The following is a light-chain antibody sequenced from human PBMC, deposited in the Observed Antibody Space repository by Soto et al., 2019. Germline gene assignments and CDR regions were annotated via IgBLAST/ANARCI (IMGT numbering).Light chain of an antibody. CDR2: GAS. J-gene: IGKJ5*01. CDR3: QQYNTWPLT. V-gene: IGKV3-15*01. CDR1: QSVSSN. Sequence: IVMTQSPATRSGSQGERAGRGVPPSQSVSSNLAWYQQKPGPAPSLFSYGASSRATGIPVTFSGSGSGNEFTLTIRRLQSEAFAVYYCQQYNTWPLTFGQGTRLEI.